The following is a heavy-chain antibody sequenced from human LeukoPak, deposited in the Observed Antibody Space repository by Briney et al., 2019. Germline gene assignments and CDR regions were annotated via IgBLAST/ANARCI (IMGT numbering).Heavy chain of an antibody. J-gene: IGHJ4*02. CDR1: GGSISSDY. V-gene: IGHV4-59*08. CDR2: IYNSGSN. Sequence: SETLSLTCTVSGGSISSDYWQWIRQPPGKGLEWIGYIYNSGSNNYNPSLKSRVTISIDTSKNQFSLKLTSVTAVDTAVYYCATRGYWGQGTLVTVSS. D-gene: IGHD3-10*01. CDR3: ATRGY.